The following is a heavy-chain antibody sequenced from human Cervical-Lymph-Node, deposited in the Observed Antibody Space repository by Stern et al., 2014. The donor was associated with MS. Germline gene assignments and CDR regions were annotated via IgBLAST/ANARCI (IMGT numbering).Heavy chain of an antibody. D-gene: IGHD3-16*01. V-gene: IGHV1-18*01. J-gene: IGHJ4*02. Sequence: VQLVESGAEVKKPGASVNVSCKASGYTFSSFAITWVRQAPGQGLEWMGTITVYNGNTNYAQRVQDRVTMTTDTSTNTPYMEVWTLRSADTAVYYGARGWGDTRHWGQGTLVTVSS. CDR2: ITVYNGNT. CDR3: ARGWGDTRH. CDR1: GYTFSSFA.